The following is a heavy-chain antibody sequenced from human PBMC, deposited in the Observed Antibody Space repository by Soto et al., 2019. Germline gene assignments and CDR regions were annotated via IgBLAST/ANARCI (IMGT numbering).Heavy chain of an antibody. CDR3: ARGLIVVVPAATTYYSYGMDV. D-gene: IGHD2-2*01. CDR2: IIPIFGTA. CDR1: GGTFSSYA. Sequence: QVQLVQSGAEVKKPGSSVKVSCKASGGTFSSYAISWVRQAPGQGLEWMGGIIPIFGTANYAQKFQGRVTITADESTSTAYLELSSLRSEDTAVYYCARGLIVVVPAATTYYSYGMDVWGQGTTVTVSS. V-gene: IGHV1-69*01. J-gene: IGHJ6*02.